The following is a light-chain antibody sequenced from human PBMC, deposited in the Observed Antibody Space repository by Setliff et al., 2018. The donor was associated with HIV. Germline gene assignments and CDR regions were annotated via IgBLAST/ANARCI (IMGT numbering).Light chain of an antibody. CDR1: SSDVGGFNY. V-gene: IGLV2-14*01. CDR2: EVS. Sequence: QSVLTQPASVSGSPGQSITISCTGTSSDVGGFNYVSWYQHHPGKAPKLMIYEVSNRPSGVSNHFSGSKSGNTASLTISGLQAEDEADYYCTSYSSRSTPYVFGTGTKVTVL. CDR3: TSYSSRSTPYV. J-gene: IGLJ1*01.